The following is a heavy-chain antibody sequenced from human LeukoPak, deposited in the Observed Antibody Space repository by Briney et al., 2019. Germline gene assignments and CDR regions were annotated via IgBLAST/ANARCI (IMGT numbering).Heavy chain of an antibody. D-gene: IGHD2-15*01. CDR3: ARSVVAATTYYFDY. CDR2: IIPILGIA. CDR1: GGTFSSYA. Sequence: SVKVSCKASGGTFSSYAIIWVRQAPGQGLEWMGRIIPILGIANYAQKFQGRVTITADKSTSTAYMELSSLRSEDTAVYYCARSVVAATTYYFDYWGQGTLVTVSS. V-gene: IGHV1-69*04. J-gene: IGHJ4*02.